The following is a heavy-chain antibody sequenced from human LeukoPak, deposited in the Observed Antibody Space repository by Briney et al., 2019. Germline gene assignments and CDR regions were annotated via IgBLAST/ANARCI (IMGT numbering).Heavy chain of an antibody. Sequence: ASVKVSCKASGYTFTSYDINWVRQATGQGREWMGWMNANSGNTGYAQKFQGRVTMTRNISISTAYMELSSLRSEDTAVYYCARGSSNYRWSDAFDIWGQGTMVTVSS. CDR1: GYTFTSYD. J-gene: IGHJ3*02. CDR3: ARGSSNYRWSDAFDI. V-gene: IGHV1-8*01. CDR2: MNANSGNT. D-gene: IGHD1-7*01.